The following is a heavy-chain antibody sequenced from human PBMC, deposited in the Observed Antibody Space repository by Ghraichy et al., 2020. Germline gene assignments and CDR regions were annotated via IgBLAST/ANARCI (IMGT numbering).Heavy chain of an antibody. D-gene: IGHD6-19*01. CDR3: ARVYSSGWYAYFQH. Sequence: GGSLRLSCAASGFTVSSNYMSWVRQAPGKGLEWVSVIYSGGSTYYADSVKGRFTISRDNSKNTLYLQMNSLRAEDTAVYYCARVYSSGWYAYFQHWGQGTLVTVSS. CDR2: IYSGGST. CDR1: GFTVSSNY. V-gene: IGHV3-53*01. J-gene: IGHJ1*01.